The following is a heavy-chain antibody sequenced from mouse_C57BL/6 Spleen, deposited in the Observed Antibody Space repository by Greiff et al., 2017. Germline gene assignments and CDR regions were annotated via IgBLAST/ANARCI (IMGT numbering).Heavy chain of an antibody. V-gene: IGHV1-72*01. CDR3: ARSGGGDDWGFAD. D-gene: IGHD4-1*01. J-gene: IGHJ3*01. CDR1: GYTFTSYW. CDR2: IDPNSGGT. Sequence: QVQLKQSGAELVKPGASVKLSCKASGYTFTSYWMHWVKQRPGRGLEWLGRIDPNSGGTKYNEKFKSKATLTVDKPSSTAYMQLSSLASEDSAVCYCARSGGGDDWGFADWGQGTLVTVSA.